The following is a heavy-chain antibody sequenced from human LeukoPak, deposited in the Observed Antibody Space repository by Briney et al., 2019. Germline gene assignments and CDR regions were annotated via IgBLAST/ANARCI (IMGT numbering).Heavy chain of an antibody. J-gene: IGHJ5*02. CDR2: INPKTDDT. Sequence: GASVKVSCKASGYSFSDYYIHWVRQAPGQGLEWMGWINPKTDDTHYAQNFQGRVTMTRATPISTAYMELRSLRSDDTAVYYCARLSGSGWNDSAWGQGTLIIVSS. V-gene: IGHV1-2*02. CDR1: GYSFSDYY. D-gene: IGHD1-1*01. CDR3: ARLSGSGWNDSA.